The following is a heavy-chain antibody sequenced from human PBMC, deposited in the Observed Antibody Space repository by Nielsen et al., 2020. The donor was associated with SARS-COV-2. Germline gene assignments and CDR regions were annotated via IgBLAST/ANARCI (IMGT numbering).Heavy chain of an antibody. Sequence: ASVQVSCKVSGDTLSEISIQWVRQAPGQGLEWMGGFDPEENQMIYAPKFQGRVTMTQGTSADTAYMEMTSLKSEDTGAYYCATNRGDFWSGFDFWGQGTLVTGSS. CDR2: FDPEENQM. J-gene: IGHJ4*02. CDR3: ATNRGDFWSGFDF. CDR1: GDTLSEIS. V-gene: IGHV1-24*01. D-gene: IGHD3-3*01.